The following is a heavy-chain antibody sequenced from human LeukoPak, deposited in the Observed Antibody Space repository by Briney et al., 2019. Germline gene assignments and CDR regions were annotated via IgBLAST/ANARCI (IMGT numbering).Heavy chain of an antibody. CDR1: GGSITNTNY. CDR2: VNLQGST. CDR3: AREGGPYRPLDY. J-gene: IGHJ4*02. V-gene: IGHV4-4*02. Sequence: SETLSLTCGVSGGSITNTNYWTWVRQPPGMGLEWIGEVNLQGSTNYNPSLMGRVAIAVDTSENHISLQLTSVTAADTAVYYCAREGGPYRPLDYSGQGTLVTVSS.